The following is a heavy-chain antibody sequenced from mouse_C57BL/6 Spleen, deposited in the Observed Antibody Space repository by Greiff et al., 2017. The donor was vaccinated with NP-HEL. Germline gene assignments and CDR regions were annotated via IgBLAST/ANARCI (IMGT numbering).Heavy chain of an antibody. V-gene: IGHV2-2*01. CDR2: IWSVGST. J-gene: IGHJ1*03. Sequence: QVQLKQSGPGLVQPSQSLSITCTVSGFSLTSYGVHWVRQSPGKGLEWLGVIWSVGSTDYNAAFISRLSISKDNSKSQVFFKMNSLQADDTAIYYCARRVVGGYFDVWGTGTTVTVSS. D-gene: IGHD1-1*01. CDR3: ARRVVGGYFDV. CDR1: GFSLTSYG.